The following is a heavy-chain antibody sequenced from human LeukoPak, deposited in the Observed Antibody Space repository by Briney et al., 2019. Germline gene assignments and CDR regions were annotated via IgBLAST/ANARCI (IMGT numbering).Heavy chain of an antibody. CDR3: AIYRLQESYRYDY. J-gene: IGHJ4*02. CDR2: ISGSGGST. D-gene: IGHD5-24*01. V-gene: IGHV3-23*01. Sequence: PGGSLRLSCAASGFTFSSYAMSWVRQAPGKGLEWVSAISGSGGSTYYADSVKGRFTISRDNSKNTLYLQMNSLRAEDTAVYYCAIYRLQESYRYDYWGQGTLVTVSS. CDR1: GFTFSSYA.